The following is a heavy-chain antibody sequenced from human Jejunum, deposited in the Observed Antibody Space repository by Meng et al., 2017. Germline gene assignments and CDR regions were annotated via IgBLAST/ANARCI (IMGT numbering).Heavy chain of an antibody. CDR1: GLTFSNYA. CDR2: ISDSGGTT. J-gene: IGHJ4*02. Sequence: GESLKISCAASGLTFSNYAMSWVRQAPGKGLEWVSVISDSGGTTYYADSVKGRFTISRDNSKNTLYLQMNTLRAEDTAVYYCAKGQTHSWYYFDYWGQGTLVTVSS. D-gene: IGHD6-13*01. CDR3: AKGQTHSWYYFDY. V-gene: IGHV3-23*01.